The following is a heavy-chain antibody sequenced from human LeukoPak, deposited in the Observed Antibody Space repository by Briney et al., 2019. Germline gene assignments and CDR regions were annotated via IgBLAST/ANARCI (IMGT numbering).Heavy chain of an antibody. CDR2: MSYDGTNK. V-gene: IGHV3-30-3*01. J-gene: IGHJ4*02. Sequence: GRSLRLSCAASGFTFSSYAMHWVRQAPGKGLEWVAVMSYDGTNKFYADSVKGRFTISRDNSKNTLYLQVNSLRAEDTAVYCCARVRTFYCGGDCYSSGLDFWGRGTLVTVSS. CDR3: ARVRTFYCGGDCYSSGLDF. CDR1: GFTFSSYA. D-gene: IGHD2-21*02.